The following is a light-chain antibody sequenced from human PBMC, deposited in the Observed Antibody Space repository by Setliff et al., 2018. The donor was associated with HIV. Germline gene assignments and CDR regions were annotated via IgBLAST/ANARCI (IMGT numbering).Light chain of an antibody. J-gene: IGLJ1*01. V-gene: IGLV2-14*03. CDR2: DVS. CDR1: RSDVGAYNS. CDR3: DSYTNRGIYV. Sequence: QSALTQPASVSGSPGQVITVSCTGTRSDVGAYNSVSWFQQHPGKAPKLIIFDVSSRPSGVSNRFSGSKFGNTASLTIYGLQIEDEADYYCDSYTNRGIYVFGTGTKVTVL.